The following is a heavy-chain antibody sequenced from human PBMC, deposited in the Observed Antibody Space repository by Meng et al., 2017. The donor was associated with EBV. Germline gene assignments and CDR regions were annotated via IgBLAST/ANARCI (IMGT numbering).Heavy chain of an antibody. CDR3: ARVGIAVAGTGNY. CDR2: INPNSGGT. D-gene: IGHD6-19*01. CDR1: GYTFTGYY. V-gene: IGHV1-2*06. Sequence: QEQLVQSGDEVKRPGASVKVSRKASGYTFTGYYMHWVRQAPGQGLEWMGRINPNSGGTNYAQKFQGRVTMTRDTSISTAYMELSRLRSDDTAVYYCARVGIAVAGTGNYWGQGTLVTVSS. J-gene: IGHJ4*02.